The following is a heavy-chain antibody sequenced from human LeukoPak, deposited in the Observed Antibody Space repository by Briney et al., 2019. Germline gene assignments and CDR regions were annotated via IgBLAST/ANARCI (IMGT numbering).Heavy chain of an antibody. D-gene: IGHD3-16*02. V-gene: IGHV7-4-1*02. CDR2: INTNTGDP. CDR3: ASYMITFGGVIAPLDY. Sequence: ASVKVSCKASGYTFTSYAMNWVQQAPGQGLEWMGWINTNTGDPTYAQGFTGRFVFSLDTSVSTAYLQISSLKAEDTAVYYCASYMITFGGVIAPLDYWGQGTLVTVSS. CDR1: GYTFTSYA. J-gene: IGHJ4*02.